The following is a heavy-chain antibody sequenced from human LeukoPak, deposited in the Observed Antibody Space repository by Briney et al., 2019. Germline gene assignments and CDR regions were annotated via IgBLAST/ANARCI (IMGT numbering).Heavy chain of an antibody. CDR1: GGSISSYY. CDR3: ARETNWFDP. V-gene: IGHV4-59*01. J-gene: IGHJ5*02. Sequence: SETLSLTCTVSGGSISSYYWSWIRRPPGKGLEWIGYIYYSGSTNYNPSLKSRVTISVDTSKNQFSLKLSSVTAADTAVYYCARETNWFDPWGQGTLVTVSS. CDR2: IYYSGST.